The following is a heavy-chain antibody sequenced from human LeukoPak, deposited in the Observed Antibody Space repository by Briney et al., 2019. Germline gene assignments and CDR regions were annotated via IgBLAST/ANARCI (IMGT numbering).Heavy chain of an antibody. Sequence: VASVKVSCKASGYTFTSYDINWVRQATGQGLEWMGWMNPNSGNTGYAQKFQGRVTMTRDTSITTAYMELTSLRSDDTAVYYCARDLFYSVSGTYYNVGRVFNYWGLGTLVTVSS. J-gene: IGHJ4*02. CDR1: GYTFTSYD. CDR3: ARDLFYSVSGTYYNVGRVFNY. D-gene: IGHD3-10*01. CDR2: MNPNSGNT. V-gene: IGHV1-8*02.